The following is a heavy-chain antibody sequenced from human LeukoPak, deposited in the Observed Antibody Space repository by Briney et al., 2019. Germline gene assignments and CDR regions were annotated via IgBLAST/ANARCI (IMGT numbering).Heavy chain of an antibody. Sequence: ASVKVSCKASGNDFSDFYFNWVRQPPARGLEWVGCINPYNRDTHYAQRFRGRVTMEASISTDYMELNSLTSDDTAGYYCVTTSVTHTRDPWGQGTLVTVSS. CDR3: VTTSVTHTRDP. J-gene: IGHJ5*02. CDR1: GNDFSDFY. V-gene: IGHV1-2*02. CDR2: INPYNRDT. D-gene: IGHD5/OR15-5a*01.